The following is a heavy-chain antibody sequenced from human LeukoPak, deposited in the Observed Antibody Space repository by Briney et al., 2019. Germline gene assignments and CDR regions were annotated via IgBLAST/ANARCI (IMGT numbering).Heavy chain of an antibody. J-gene: IGHJ5*02. CDR1: GGSFSGYY. D-gene: IGHD5-12*01. CDR2: INHSGST. V-gene: IGHV4-34*01. CDR3: ARQLLTYSGYGAINWFDP. Sequence: PSETLSLTCAVYGGSFSGYYWSWIRQPPGKGLEWIGEINHSGSTNYNPSLKSRVTISVDTSKNQFSLKLSSVTAADTAVYYCARQLLTYSGYGAINWFDPWGQGTLVTVSS.